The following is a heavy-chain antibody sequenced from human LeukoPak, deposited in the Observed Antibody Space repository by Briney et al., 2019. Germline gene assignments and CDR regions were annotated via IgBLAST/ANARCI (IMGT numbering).Heavy chain of an antibody. J-gene: IGHJ4*02. D-gene: IGHD6-13*01. CDR1: GYTFTSYY. V-gene: IGHV1-46*01. CDR3: ARDRADSSSWYEVFDY. CDR2: INPSDGST. Sequence: ASVKVSCKASGYTFTSYYMHWVRQAPGQGLEWMGIINPSDGSTSYAQKFQGRVTMTRDMSTSTVYMELSSLRSEDTAVYYCARDRADSSSWYEVFDYWGQGTLVTVSS.